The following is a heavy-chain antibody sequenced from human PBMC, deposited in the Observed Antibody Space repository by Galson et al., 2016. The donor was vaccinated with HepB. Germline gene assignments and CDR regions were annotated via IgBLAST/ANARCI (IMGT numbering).Heavy chain of an antibody. CDR3: ARGGSSDY. D-gene: IGHD3-16*01. Sequence: TLSLTCTVSGGSMNSGGYFWSWIRQIPGKGLEWIGYIYYTGHTYYNPSLKSRVIMSVDTSKNQFSLKLSSVTAADTAMYYCARGGSSDYWGQGTLVTVSS. CDR2: IYYTGHT. V-gene: IGHV4-30-4*08. CDR1: GGSMNSGGYF. J-gene: IGHJ4*02.